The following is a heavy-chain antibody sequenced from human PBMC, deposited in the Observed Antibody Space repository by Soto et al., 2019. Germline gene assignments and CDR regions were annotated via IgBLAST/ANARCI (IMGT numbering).Heavy chain of an antibody. D-gene: IGHD3-3*01. CDR2: IYYSGST. V-gene: IGHV4-59*08. CDR3: ARQGRYYDFWSGQQYYFDY. CDR1: GGSISSYY. J-gene: IGHJ4*02. Sequence: TSETLSLTCTVCGGSISSYYWIWIRQPPGKGLEWIGYIYYSGSTNYNPSLKSRVTISVDTSKNQFSLKLSSVTAADTAVYYCARQGRYYDFWSGQQYYFDYWGQGTLVTVSS.